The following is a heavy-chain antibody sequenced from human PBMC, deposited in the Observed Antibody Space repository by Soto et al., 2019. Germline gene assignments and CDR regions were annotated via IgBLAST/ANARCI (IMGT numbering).Heavy chain of an antibody. D-gene: IGHD4-4*01. CDR1: GYSFTSYW. CDR2: IDPSDSYT. Sequence: GESLKISCKGSGYSFTSYWISWVRQMPGKGLEWMGRIDPSDSYTNYSPSFQGHVTISADKSISTAYLQWSSLKASDTAMYYCARDPNYSNYYYYGMDVWGQGTTVTVSS. CDR3: ARDPNYSNYYYYGMDV. J-gene: IGHJ6*02. V-gene: IGHV5-10-1*01.